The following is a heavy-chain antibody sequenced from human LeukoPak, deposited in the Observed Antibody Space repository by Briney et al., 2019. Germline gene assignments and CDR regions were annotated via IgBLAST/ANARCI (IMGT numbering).Heavy chain of an antibody. CDR3: ARVRGAVAGTVDY. CDR1: GYTFTGYY. Sequence: ASVKVSCKASGYTFTGYYMHWVRQAPGQGLEWMGWINPNSGGTNYAQKFQGRVTMTRDTSISTAYMELSRLRSDDTAVYYCARVRGAVAGTVDYWGQGTPVTVSS. V-gene: IGHV1-2*02. D-gene: IGHD6-19*01. CDR2: INPNSGGT. J-gene: IGHJ4*02.